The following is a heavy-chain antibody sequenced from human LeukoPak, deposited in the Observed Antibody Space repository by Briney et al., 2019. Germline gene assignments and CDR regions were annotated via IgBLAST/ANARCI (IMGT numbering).Heavy chain of an antibody. CDR3: ARSSRYCSGGSCYLPWVVPLRSDAFDI. Sequence: SQTLSLTCAVSGGSISSGGYSWSWIRQPPGKGLEWIGYIYHSGSTYYNPSLKSRVTISVDRSKNQFSLKLSSVTAADTAVYYCARSSRYCSGGSCYLPWVVPLRSDAFDIWGQGTMVTVSS. CDR1: GGSISSGGYS. J-gene: IGHJ3*02. D-gene: IGHD2-15*01. CDR2: IYHSGST. V-gene: IGHV4-30-2*01.